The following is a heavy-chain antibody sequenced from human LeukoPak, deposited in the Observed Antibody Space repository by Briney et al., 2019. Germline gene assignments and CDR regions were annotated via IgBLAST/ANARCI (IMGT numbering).Heavy chain of an antibody. CDR3: AKVGAVAAVEN. CDR1: GFTVSSKY. J-gene: IGHJ4*02. D-gene: IGHD6-19*01. V-gene: IGHV3-66*01. Sequence: GGSLRLSCAASGFTVSSKYMSWDRQAPGKGLEWVSVIYTGETTYYADSAKCRFTISRDNSKNTLYLQMDGLRVEDTAVYYCAKVGAVAAVENWGQRTLVSASS. CDR2: IYTGETT.